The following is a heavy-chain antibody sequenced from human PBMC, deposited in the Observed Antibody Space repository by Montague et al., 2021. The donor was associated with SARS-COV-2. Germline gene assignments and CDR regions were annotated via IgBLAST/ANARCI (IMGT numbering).Heavy chain of an antibody. Sequence: SETLSLTCTVSGASISGYFWSWIRQPAGKGLEWIGRIYTSGTTNYNPSLRGRVTMSVATFKDQFSLKGNSVTAADTAVYYWARGHYLGNGDFFDYWGQGTLVTVSS. J-gene: IGHJ4*02. CDR1: GASISGYF. CDR3: ARGHYLGNGDFFDY. V-gene: IGHV4-4*07. D-gene: IGHD4-23*01. CDR2: IYTSGTT.